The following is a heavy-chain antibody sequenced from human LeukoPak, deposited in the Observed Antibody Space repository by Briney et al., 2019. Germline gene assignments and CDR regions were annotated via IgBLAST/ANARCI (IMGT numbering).Heavy chain of an antibody. CDR3: ASLFRDCSGGSCYFHNYYYGMDV. CDR2: ISSSSSTI. V-gene: IGHV3-48*02. CDR1: GYTFTGYY. Sequence: SCKASGYTFTGYYMHWVRQAPGKGLEWVSYISSSSSTIYYADSVKGRFTISRDNAKNSLYLQMNSLRDEDTAVYYCASLFRDCSGGSCYFHNYYYGMDVWGQGTTVTVSS. D-gene: IGHD2-15*01. J-gene: IGHJ6*02.